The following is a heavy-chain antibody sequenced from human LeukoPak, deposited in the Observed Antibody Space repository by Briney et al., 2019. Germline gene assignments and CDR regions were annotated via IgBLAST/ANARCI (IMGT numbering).Heavy chain of an antibody. Sequence: SETLSLTCTVSGGSIINRSYYWDWIRQPPGKGLEWIGSIYYSGTTYYNPSLKSRVTISVDASKNQFSLKLSSVTAADTAVYYCVARNGDYSYMDFWGKGTTVTVSS. D-gene: IGHD1-1*01. CDR1: GGSIINRSYY. CDR2: IYYSGTT. J-gene: IGHJ6*03. V-gene: IGHV4-39*01. CDR3: VARNGDYSYMDF.